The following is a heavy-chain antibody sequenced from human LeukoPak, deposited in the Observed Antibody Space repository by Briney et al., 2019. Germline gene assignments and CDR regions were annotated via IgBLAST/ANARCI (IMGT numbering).Heavy chain of an antibody. CDR1: GFTFDDYT. V-gene: IGHV3-43*01. CDR2: MSWDGGST. J-gene: IGHJ4*02. Sequence: GSLRLSCAASGFTFDDYTMHLVRQAPGKGLEWVSLMSWDGGSTYYADSVKGRFTISRDNSKNSLYLQMNSLRTEDTAFYYCAKDIRVAAAGLDYWGQGTLVTVSS. D-gene: IGHD6-13*01. CDR3: AKDIRVAAAGLDY.